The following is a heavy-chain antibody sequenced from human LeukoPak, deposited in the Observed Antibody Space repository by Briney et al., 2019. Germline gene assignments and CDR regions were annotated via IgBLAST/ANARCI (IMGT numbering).Heavy chain of an antibody. D-gene: IGHD2-2*01. V-gene: IGHV3-30*04. J-gene: IGHJ6*03. CDR3: AREYQLLSDYYYYMDV. Sequence: GSLVLSCAASGFTFSSYAMHGVRQAPGKGLEGVAVISYDGSNKYYVDSVKGRFTISRNNSKNTLYLQMNSLRAEDTAVYYCAREYQLLSDYYYYMDVWGKGTTVTVSS. CDR2: ISYDGSNK. CDR1: GFTFSSYA.